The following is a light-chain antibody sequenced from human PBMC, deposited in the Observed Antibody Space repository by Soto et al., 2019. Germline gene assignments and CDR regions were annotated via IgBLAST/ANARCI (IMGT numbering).Light chain of an antibody. Sequence: QSALTQPASVSGSPGQSSTISCTGTSSDVGSYNLVSWYQQHPGKAPKLIIYEGSKRPSGVSNRFSGSKSGNTASLTISGLQSEDEADYYCCSYAGSVVFGGGTKVTVL. CDR3: CSYAGSVV. J-gene: IGLJ2*01. CDR1: SSDVGSYNL. V-gene: IGLV2-23*01. CDR2: EGS.